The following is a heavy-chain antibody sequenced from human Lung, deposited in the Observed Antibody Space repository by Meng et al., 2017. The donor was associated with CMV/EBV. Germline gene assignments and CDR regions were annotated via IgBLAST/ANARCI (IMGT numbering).Heavy chain of an antibody. Sequence: ASVXVSXKASGYTFTRYDINWVRQAAGQGLEWIGWMNTNSGNTGYAQNFQGRVTMTRNTATGTAYMELTSLKSEDTAVYYCAREEILVEASAVGRAKYYYSGMDAWXQGTTVTVSS. J-gene: IGHJ6*02. CDR2: MNTNSGNT. CDR3: AREEILVEASAVGRAKYYYSGMDA. CDR1: GYTFTRYD. V-gene: IGHV1-8*01. D-gene: IGHD2-15*01.